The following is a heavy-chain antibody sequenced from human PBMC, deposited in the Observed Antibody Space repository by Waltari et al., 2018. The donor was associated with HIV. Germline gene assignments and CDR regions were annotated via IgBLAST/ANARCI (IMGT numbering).Heavy chain of an antibody. Sequence: QVQLVQSGAEVKKPGAPVKVSCTASRFTFTAYSLHWVRPAPGQGLEWMVSINPKSVVRHFAQNCQGRINMTRDTSIKTAYLELSRLQSDDTVVYYCARDWWQLPSGGYFFDYWGQGTLVTVSS. V-gene: IGHV1-2*02. CDR2: INPKSVVR. D-gene: IGHD2-15*01. J-gene: IGHJ4*02. CDR3: ARDWWQLPSGGYFFDY. CDR1: RFTFTAYS.